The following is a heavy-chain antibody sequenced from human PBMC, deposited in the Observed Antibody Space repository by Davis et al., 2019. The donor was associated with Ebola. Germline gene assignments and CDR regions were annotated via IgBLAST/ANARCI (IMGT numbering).Heavy chain of an antibody. D-gene: IGHD1-1*01. CDR3: ARALVGTTLSHFDY. CDR2: ISGSGGST. CDR1: GFTFSSYA. V-gene: IGHV3-23*01. J-gene: IGHJ4*02. Sequence: GESLKISCAAAGFTFSSYAMTWVRQAPGKGLEWVSAISGSGGSTYYADSVKGRFTISRDNTKNLLYLQMDNLRVEDTAVYFCARALVGTTLSHFDYWGQGTLVTVSS.